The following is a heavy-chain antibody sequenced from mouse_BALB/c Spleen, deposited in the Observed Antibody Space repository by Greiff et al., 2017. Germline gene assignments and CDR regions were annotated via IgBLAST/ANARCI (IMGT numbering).Heavy chain of an antibody. Sequence: EVQLVESGGGLVQPGGSRKLSCAASGFTFSDYGMAWVRQAPGKGPEWVAFISNLAYSIYYADTVTGRFTISRENAKNTLYLEMSSLRSEDTAMYYCARDRGYGNYGFAYWGQGTLVTVSA. CDR3: ARDRGYGNYGFAY. V-gene: IGHV5-15*02. CDR1: GFTFSDYG. J-gene: IGHJ3*01. D-gene: IGHD2-10*02. CDR2: ISNLAYSI.